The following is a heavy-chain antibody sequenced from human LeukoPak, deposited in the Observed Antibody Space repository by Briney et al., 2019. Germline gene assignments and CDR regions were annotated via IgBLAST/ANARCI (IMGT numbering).Heavy chain of an antibody. V-gene: IGHV3-21*01. J-gene: IGHJ5*02. Sequence: GGSLRLSCAASGFTFSSYSMNWVRQAPGQGLEWVSSISSSSSYIYYADSVKGRFTSSRNNAKNSLYLQMNSLRAEDTAVYYCARAPYSSSWYSVWSDPWGQGTLVTVSS. D-gene: IGHD6-13*01. CDR2: ISSSSSYI. CDR1: GFTFSSYS. CDR3: ARAPYSSSWYSVWSDP.